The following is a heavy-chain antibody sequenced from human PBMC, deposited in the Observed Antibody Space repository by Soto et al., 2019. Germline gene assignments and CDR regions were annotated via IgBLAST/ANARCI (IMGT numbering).Heavy chain of an antibody. J-gene: IGHJ4*02. V-gene: IGHV3-23*01. D-gene: IGHD3-10*01. Sequence: TGGSLRLSCAASGFIFSSYAMTWVRQAPGKGLEWVSAISGSGGSTYYADSVKGRFTISRDNSKNTLYLQMKSLRAEDTAVYYCAKIDAMVRGVIADSFDYWGQGTLVTVSS. CDR2: ISGSGGST. CDR1: GFIFSSYA. CDR3: AKIDAMVRGVIADSFDY.